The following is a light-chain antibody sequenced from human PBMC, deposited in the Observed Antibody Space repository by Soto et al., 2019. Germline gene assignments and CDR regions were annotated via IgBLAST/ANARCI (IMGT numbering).Light chain of an antibody. CDR1: QSISTY. Sequence: DIQMTQSPSSLSASVGDRVTIACRASQSISTYVNWYQHKPGNAPKLLIYAASILQTGVPSRFSGSGSGTLFTLTISSLQPEDFATYYCQQTYSTLPITFGQGTRLDIK. V-gene: IGKV1-39*01. CDR3: QQTYSTLPIT. J-gene: IGKJ5*01. CDR2: AAS.